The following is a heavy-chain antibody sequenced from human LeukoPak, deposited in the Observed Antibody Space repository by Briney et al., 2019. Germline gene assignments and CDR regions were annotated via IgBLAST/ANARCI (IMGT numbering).Heavy chain of an antibody. CDR3: ARGYYDSSGYFVD. J-gene: IGHJ4*02. D-gene: IGHD3-22*01. CDR1: GGSISSSSYY. Sequence: SETLSLTCTVSGGSISSSSYYWSWIRQPPGKGLEWIGEINHSGSTNYNPSLKSRVTISVDTSKNQFSLRLSSVTAADTAVYYCARGYYDSSGYFVDWGQGTLVTVSS. V-gene: IGHV4-39*07. CDR2: INHSGST.